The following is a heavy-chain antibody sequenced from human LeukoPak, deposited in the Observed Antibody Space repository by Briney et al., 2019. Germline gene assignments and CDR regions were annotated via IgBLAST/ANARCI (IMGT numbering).Heavy chain of an antibody. J-gene: IGHJ5*02. D-gene: IGHD1-14*01. CDR1: GGSISSSNYY. CDR2: IPYTGST. V-gene: IGHV4-39*01. CDR3: ARRRSGHNWFDP. Sequence: PSETLSLTCTVSGGSISSSNYYWGWIRQPPGEGLEWIASIPYTGSTYYNPSLKSRVTISVDTSKNQFSLKLTSVTAADTALYYCARRRSGHNWFDPWGQGTLVTVSS.